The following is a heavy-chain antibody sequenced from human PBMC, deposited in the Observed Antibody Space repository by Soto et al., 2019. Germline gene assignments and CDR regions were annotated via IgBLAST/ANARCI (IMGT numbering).Heavy chain of an antibody. D-gene: IGHD6-13*01. CDR3: VASLAASGLNWLDP. CDR2: IFANGHT. CDR1: GGSISEKY. V-gene: IGHV4-4*07. Sequence: SETLSLTCTVSGGSISEKYWNWVRQPPGKGLEWIGLIFANGHTDYNPSLKSRVTMSVDASRNQFSLRLTSMTAADTAVYYCVASLAASGLNWLDPWGRGTLVTVSS. J-gene: IGHJ5*02.